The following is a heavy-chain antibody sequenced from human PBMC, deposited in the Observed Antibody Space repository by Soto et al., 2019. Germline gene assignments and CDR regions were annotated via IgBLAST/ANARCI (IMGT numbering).Heavy chain of an antibody. Sequence: PGGSLRLSCAASGFVFTFSTSAMIWVRQAPGKGLEWVSTFRESGGTTHYANSVKGRFTISRDTSKNMLYLQMNSLRAEDTAIYYCSKDSHWAIISPTQDYWGHGTLVTVS. CDR3: SKDSHWAIISPTQDY. J-gene: IGHJ4*01. CDR2: FRESGGTT. D-gene: IGHD2-2*01. V-gene: IGHV3-23*01. CDR1: GFVFTFSTSA.